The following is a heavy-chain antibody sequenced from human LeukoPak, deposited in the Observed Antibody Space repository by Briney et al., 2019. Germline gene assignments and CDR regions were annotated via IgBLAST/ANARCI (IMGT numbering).Heavy chain of an antibody. J-gene: IGHJ4*02. D-gene: IGHD5-24*01. CDR2: IYSGGST. CDR3: ARDFIGDGYNAFDY. V-gene: IGHV3-66*02. Sequence: GGSLRLSCAASGFTVSSNYMSWVRQAPGKGLEWVSVIYSGGSTYYADSVKGRFTISRDNSKNTLYLQMNSLRAEDTAVYYCARDFIGDGYNAFDYWGQGPLVTVSS. CDR1: GFTVSSNY.